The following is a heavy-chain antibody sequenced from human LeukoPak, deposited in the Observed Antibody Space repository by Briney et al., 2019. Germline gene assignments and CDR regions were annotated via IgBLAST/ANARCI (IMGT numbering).Heavy chain of an antibody. V-gene: IGHV3-30-3*01. CDR1: GFTFSRYA. Sequence: QAGGSLRLSCAASGFTFSRYALHWVRQAPGKGLEWVAVISSDGSNKYYAGSVEGRFTISRDNYNNTLLLQMNSLRAEDTAVYYCARTDISGWRPFDYWGQGTLVTVSS. J-gene: IGHJ4*02. CDR2: ISSDGSNK. CDR3: ARTDISGWRPFDY. D-gene: IGHD6-19*01.